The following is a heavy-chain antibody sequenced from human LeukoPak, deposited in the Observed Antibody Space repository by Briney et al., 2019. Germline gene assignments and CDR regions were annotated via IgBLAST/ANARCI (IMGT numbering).Heavy chain of an antibody. CDR3: ARGPYKSGYSYGPALRFFDY. D-gene: IGHD5-18*01. J-gene: IGHJ4*02. Sequence: PSETLSLTCAVYGGSFSGYYWSWIRQPPGKGLEWIEEINHSGSTNYNPSLKSRVTISVDTSKNQFSLKLSSVTAADTAVYYCARGPYKSGYSYGPALRFFDYWGQGTLVTVSS. CDR1: GGSFSGYY. V-gene: IGHV4-34*01. CDR2: INHSGST.